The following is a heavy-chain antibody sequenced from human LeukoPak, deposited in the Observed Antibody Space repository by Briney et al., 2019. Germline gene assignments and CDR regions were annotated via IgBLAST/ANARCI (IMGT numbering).Heavy chain of an antibody. CDR3: VRVDHSLGKTYFDY. V-gene: IGHV3-21*01. J-gene: IGHJ4*02. D-gene: IGHD2-21*01. CDR1: GFTFSSYS. CDR2: ISSSSSFM. Sequence: GGSLRLSCTVSGFTFSSYSLNWVRQAPGEGLEWVSSISSSSSFMYYADSVKGRFTISRDNAKSALYLQMNSLRAEDTAVYYCVRVDHSLGKTYFDYWGQGTLVIVSS.